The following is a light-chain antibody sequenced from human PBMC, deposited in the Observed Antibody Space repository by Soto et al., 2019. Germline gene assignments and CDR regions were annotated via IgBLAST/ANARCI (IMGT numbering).Light chain of an antibody. Sequence: EIVLTQSPGTLSLSPGERATLSCRASQRVTSDFLAWYQQKPGQAPSLLIYGASNRPTGVPDRFRGSGSGTDVTLTISRPEREYFEVSHCHRYGTPPLIFGGRNNV. CDR2: GAS. V-gene: IGKV3-20*01. CDR1: QRVTSDF. J-gene: IGKJ4*01. CDR3: HRYGTPPLI.